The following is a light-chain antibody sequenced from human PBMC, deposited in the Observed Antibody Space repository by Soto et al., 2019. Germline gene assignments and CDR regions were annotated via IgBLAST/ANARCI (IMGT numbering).Light chain of an antibody. CDR3: SSYAGSNNLV. J-gene: IGLJ3*02. Sequence: QSALTQPPSASGSPGQSVTISCTGTSSDVGGYNYVSWYQQHPGKAPKLMIYEVSKRPSGVPDRFSGSKSGNTASLTVSGILAEDEADYYCSSYAGSNNLVFGGGTKLTVL. V-gene: IGLV2-8*01. CDR1: SSDVGGYNY. CDR2: EVS.